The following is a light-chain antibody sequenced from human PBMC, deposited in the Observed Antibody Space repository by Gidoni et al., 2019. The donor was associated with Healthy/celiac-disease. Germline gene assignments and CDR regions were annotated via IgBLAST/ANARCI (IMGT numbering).Light chain of an antibody. CDR1: QSVLYSSNNKNY. Sequence: DIVMTQSPDSLAVSLGERATINCQSSQSVLYSSNNKNYLARYQQKPEQPPKLLIYWASRREARVPNRSRGRGWGTVFRNIISSMQGEGVADDYDQHYYRTRQKFGQGTKVEIK. V-gene: IGKV4-1*01. CDR2: WAS. J-gene: IGKJ1*01. CDR3: QHYYRTRQK.